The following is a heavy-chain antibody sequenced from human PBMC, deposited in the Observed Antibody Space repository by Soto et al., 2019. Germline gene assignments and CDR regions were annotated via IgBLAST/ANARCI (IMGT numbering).Heavy chain of an antibody. D-gene: IGHD6-19*01. CDR1: GGTFSSYT. J-gene: IGHJ4*02. CDR2: IIPILGIA. CDR3: ARGYSSGWYVY. Sequence: SVKVSCKASGGTFSSYTISWVRQAPGQGLEWMGRIIPILGIANYAQKFQGRVTITADKSTSTAYMELSSLRSEDTAVYYCARGYSSGWYVYWGQGTLVTVSS. V-gene: IGHV1-69*02.